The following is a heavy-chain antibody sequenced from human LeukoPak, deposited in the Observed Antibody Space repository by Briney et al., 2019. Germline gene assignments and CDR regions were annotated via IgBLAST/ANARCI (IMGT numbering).Heavy chain of an antibody. CDR3: ARTEQLDPYYYYGMDV. V-gene: IGHV4-4*07. D-gene: IGHD6-13*01. CDR2: IYTSGST. Sequence: SETLSLTCTVSGGSISSYYWSWIRQPAGKGLEWIGRIYTSGSTNYNPSLKSRVTMSADTSKNQFSLKLSSVTAADTAVYYCARTEQLDPYYYYGMDVWGQGTTVTVSS. J-gene: IGHJ6*02. CDR1: GGSISSYY.